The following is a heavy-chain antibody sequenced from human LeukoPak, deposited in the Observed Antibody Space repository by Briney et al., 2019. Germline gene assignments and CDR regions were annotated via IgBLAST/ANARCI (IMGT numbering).Heavy chain of an antibody. J-gene: IGHJ4*02. Sequence: ASVKVSCKASGYTFTSYGISGVRQAPGQGLEWMGWISAYNGNTNYAQKLQGRVTMTTDTSTSTAYMELRSLRSEDTAVYYCAKAISGAVIPSDSWGQGTLVTVSS. D-gene: IGHD3-3*02. CDR2: ISAYNGNT. CDR1: GYTFTSYG. V-gene: IGHV1-18*01. CDR3: AKAISGAVIPSDS.